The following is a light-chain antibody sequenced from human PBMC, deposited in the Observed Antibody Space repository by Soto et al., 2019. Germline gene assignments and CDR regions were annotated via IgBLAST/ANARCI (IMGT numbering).Light chain of an antibody. CDR2: DAS. J-gene: IGKJ2*01. CDR1: QSVSSY. Sequence: EIVLTQSPATLSLSPGARATLSCRASQSVSSYLAWYQQKPGQAPRLLIYDASNRATGIPARCSGRGSVTDFSPTISSLEPESFAVSDFQQRSNWPPDYTFGQGTKLEIK. CDR3: QQRSNWPPDYT. V-gene: IGKV3-11*01.